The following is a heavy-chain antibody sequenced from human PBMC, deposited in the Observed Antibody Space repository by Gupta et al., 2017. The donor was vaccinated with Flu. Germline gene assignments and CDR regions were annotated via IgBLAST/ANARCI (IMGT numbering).Heavy chain of an antibody. CDR3: ARAFTIATDQFDY. D-gene: IGHD2-21*01. CDR2: VRTKAKGYTT. CDR1: GFTFSNHY. J-gene: IGHJ4*02. V-gene: IGHV3-72*01. Sequence: EVQLVESGGGLFQPGGSLRLSCAASGFTFSNHYMDWVRQVPGKGPEWVGRVRTKAKGYTTEYAASVQGRFTISRDDSRNSVHLQMNNLRIEDTAVYYCARAFTIATDQFDYWGQGTLVTVSS.